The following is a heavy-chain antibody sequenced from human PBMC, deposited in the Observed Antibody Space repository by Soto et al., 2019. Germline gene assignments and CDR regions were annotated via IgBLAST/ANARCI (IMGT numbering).Heavy chain of an antibody. CDR2: IIPIFGTA. J-gene: IGHJ6*02. CDR3: ARHLGGNHYYYGMDV. V-gene: IGHV1-69*13. CDR1: GGTFSSYA. Sequence: SVKVCCKASGGTFSSYAMSWVRQAHGQGLEWMGGIIPIFGTADYAQKFQGRVTITADESTSTAYMDLSSLRSEDTAVYYCARHLGGNHYYYGMDVWGQGTTVTVSS. D-gene: IGHD3-16*01.